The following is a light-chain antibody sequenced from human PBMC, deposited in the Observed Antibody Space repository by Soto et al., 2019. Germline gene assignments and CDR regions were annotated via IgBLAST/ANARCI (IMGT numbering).Light chain of an antibody. CDR2: GAS. CDR3: QQYGSSPLT. V-gene: IGKV3-20*01. Sequence: EIVLTQSPGTLSLSPGERATLSCRASQSVNNNYLAWYQQKPGQAPRLLIYGASRRATGIPDRFSGSGSGPDVTLTISRLEPEDVAVYSCQQYGSSPLTFGGGTKVEIK. J-gene: IGKJ4*01. CDR1: QSVNNNY.